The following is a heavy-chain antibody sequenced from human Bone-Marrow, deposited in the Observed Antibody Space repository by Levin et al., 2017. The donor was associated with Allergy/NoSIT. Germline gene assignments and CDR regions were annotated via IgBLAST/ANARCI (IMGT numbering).Heavy chain of an antibody. CDR2: ISSSGSTI. CDR1: GFTFSDYY. D-gene: IGHD2-2*01. Sequence: GGSLRLSCAASGFTFSDYYMSWIRQAPGKGLEWVSYISSSGSTIYYADSVKGRFTISRDNAKNSLYLQMNSLRAEDTAVYYCARDSGCSSTSCYAPLHYYYYGMDVWGQGTTVTVSS. J-gene: IGHJ6*02. V-gene: IGHV3-11*01. CDR3: ARDSGCSSTSCYAPLHYYYYGMDV.